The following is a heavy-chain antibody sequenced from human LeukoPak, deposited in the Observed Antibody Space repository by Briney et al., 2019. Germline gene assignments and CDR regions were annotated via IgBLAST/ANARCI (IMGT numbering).Heavy chain of an antibody. CDR1: GFTFSSYE. D-gene: IGHD3-22*01. CDR3: ARDQSYYDSSGYHSGVFDY. V-gene: IGHV3-7*05. CDR2: INQDGSEK. J-gene: IGHJ4*02. Sequence: GGSLRLSCAASGFTFSSYEMNWVRQAPGKGLEWVANINQDGSEKYYVDSVKGRFTISRDNAKNPLSLQMNSLRAEDTAVYYCARDQSYYDSSGYHSGVFDYWGQGTLVTVSS.